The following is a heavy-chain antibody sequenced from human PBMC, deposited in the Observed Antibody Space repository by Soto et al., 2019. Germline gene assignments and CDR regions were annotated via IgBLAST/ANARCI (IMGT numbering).Heavy chain of an antibody. CDR1: GFTFSSYA. V-gene: IGHV3-23*01. D-gene: IGHD3-10*01. CDR2: ISGSGGST. Sequence: EVQLLESGGGLVQPGGSLRLSCAASGFTFSSYAMSWVRQAPGKGLEWVSAISGSGGSTYYADSVKGRFTISRDNSKNTLYLQMNSLRAEDTAVYYCAKVPANYYGSGSYPNYFDYWGQGTLVTVSS. CDR3: AKVPANYYGSGSYPNYFDY. J-gene: IGHJ4*02.